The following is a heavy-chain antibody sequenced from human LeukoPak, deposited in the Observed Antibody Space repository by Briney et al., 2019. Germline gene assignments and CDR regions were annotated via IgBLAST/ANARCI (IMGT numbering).Heavy chain of an antibody. CDR2: ISSSSSTI. V-gene: IGHV3-48*02. Sequence: PGGTLRLSCAASGFTFSPYSMNWVRQAPGKGLEWVSYISSSSSTIYYADSVKGRFTISRDNAKNSLYLQMTSLRDEDTAVYYCARAPTCGGDCFWGQGTLVTVSS. CDR1: GFTFSPYS. D-gene: IGHD2-21*02. CDR3: ARAPTCGGDCF. J-gene: IGHJ4*02.